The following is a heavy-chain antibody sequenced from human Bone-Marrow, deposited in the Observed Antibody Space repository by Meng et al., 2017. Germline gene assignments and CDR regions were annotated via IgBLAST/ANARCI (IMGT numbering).Heavy chain of an antibody. CDR3: ARRAYVGYSGYDY. CDR2: ISYDGSNK. J-gene: IGHJ4*02. CDR1: GFTFSSYA. Sequence: QVQLVESGGGVVQPGRSLRLSCAASGFTFSSYAMPWVRQAPGKGLEWVAVISYDGSNKYYADSVKGRFTISRDNSKNTLYLQMNSLRAEDTAVYYCARRAYVGYSGYDYWGQGTLVTVSS. V-gene: IGHV3-30*04. D-gene: IGHD5-12*01.